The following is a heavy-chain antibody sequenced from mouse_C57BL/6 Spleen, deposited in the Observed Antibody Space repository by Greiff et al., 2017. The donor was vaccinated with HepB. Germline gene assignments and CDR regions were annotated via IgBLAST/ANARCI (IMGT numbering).Heavy chain of an antibody. CDR2: IDPSDSYT. J-gene: IGHJ2*01. D-gene: IGHD2-5*01. CDR1: GYTFTSYW. Sequence: QVQLQQPGAELVMPGASVKLSCKASGYTFTSYWMHWVKQRPGQGLEWIGEIDPSDSYTNYNQKFKGKSTLTVDKSSSTGYMQLSSLTSEDSAVYYCARWSNYDYFDYWGQGTTLTVSS. V-gene: IGHV1-69*01. CDR3: ARWSNYDYFDY.